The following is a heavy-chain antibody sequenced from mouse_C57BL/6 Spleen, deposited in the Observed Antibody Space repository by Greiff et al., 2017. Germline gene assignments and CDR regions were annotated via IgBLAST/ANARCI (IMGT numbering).Heavy chain of an antibody. Sequence: VKLMESGPGLVAPSQSLSITCTVSGFSLTSYAISWVRQPPGKGLEWLGVIWTGGGTNYNSALKSRLSISKDNSKSQVFLKMNSLQTDDTARYYCASSYYDYDAWFAYWGQGTLVTVSA. J-gene: IGHJ3*01. D-gene: IGHD2-4*01. CDR3: ASSYYDYDAWFAY. CDR2: IWTGGGT. CDR1: GFSLTSYA. V-gene: IGHV2-9-1*01.